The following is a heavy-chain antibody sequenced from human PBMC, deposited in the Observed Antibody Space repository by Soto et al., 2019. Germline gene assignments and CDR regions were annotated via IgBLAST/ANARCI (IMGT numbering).Heavy chain of an antibody. J-gene: IGHJ6*02. CDR1: GYTFSDFY. D-gene: IGHD3-10*01. CDR3: ARDLRLSGNGMDV. CDR2: ISPSSGGA. Sequence: QVQMVQSGPEMKKPGASVKVSCKASGYTFSDFYIHWVRQAPGQGLEWMGWISPSSGGANYAQKFKGRVTLTRDTSINTAYMELSRLRSDDTALYYCARDLRLSGNGMDVWGQGTTVTVSS. V-gene: IGHV1-2*02.